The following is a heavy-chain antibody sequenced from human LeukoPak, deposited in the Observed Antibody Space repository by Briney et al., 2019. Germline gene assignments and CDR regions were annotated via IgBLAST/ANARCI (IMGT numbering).Heavy chain of an antibody. J-gene: IGHJ5*02. V-gene: IGHV1-2*02. CDR2: INPNSGGT. CDR3: ARGFGGDP. D-gene: IGHD4-23*01. Sequence: GASVKVSCKGSGYTFTAYYMHWGRQAPGQGLEWMGWINPNSGGTNYAQSFQGRVSMTRDTSISTAYMELSRLTSDDTALYYCARGFGGDPWGQGTLVTVSS. CDR1: GYTFTAYY.